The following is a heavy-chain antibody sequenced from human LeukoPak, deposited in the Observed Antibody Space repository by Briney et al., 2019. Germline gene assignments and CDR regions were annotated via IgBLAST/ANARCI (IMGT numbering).Heavy chain of an antibody. CDR2: ISSSGNTI. CDR3: AIAAAGTFDY. V-gene: IGHV3-48*03. D-gene: IGHD6-13*01. CDR1: GFTFSSYE. Sequence: GGSLRLSCAASGFTFSSYEMNWVRQAPGKGLEWVSYISSSGNTIYYADSVKGRSTISRDNAKNSLYLQMNSLRAEDTAVYYCAIAAAGTFDYWGQGTLVTVSS. J-gene: IGHJ4*02.